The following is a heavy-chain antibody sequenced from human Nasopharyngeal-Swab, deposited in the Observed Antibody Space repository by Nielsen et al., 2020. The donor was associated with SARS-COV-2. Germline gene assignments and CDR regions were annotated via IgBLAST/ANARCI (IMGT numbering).Heavy chain of an antibody. CDR1: QFNLTKYN. CDR3: TRDGLNGYYDSSGYPLRDGMDV. V-gene: IGHV3-48*02. D-gene: IGHD3-22*01. Sequence: GESLKISCAASQFNLTKYNMHWVRQAPGKGLEWVSYITSSSSTIYYADSVEGRFAISRDNAENALYLQMNSLRDEDTAVYYCTRDGLNGYYDSSGYPLRDGMDVWGQGTTVTVSS. J-gene: IGHJ6*02. CDR2: ITSSSSTI.